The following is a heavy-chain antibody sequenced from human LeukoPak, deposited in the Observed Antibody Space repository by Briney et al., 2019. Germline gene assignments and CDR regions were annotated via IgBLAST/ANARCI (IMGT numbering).Heavy chain of an antibody. CDR3: ARIGHEDYYFDY. CDR2: IYYSGST. J-gene: IGHJ4*02. CDR1: GCSISSYY. Sequence: SETLSLTCTVSGCSISSYYWSWIRQPPGKGLEWIGYIYYSGSTNYNPSLKSRVTISVDTSKNQFSLKLSSLTAADTAVYYCARIGHEDYYFDYWGQGTLVSVSS. V-gene: IGHV4-59*01.